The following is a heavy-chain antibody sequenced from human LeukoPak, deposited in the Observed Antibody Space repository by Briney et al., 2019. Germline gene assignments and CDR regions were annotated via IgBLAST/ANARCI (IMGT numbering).Heavy chain of an antibody. CDR3: ARDLDWVLFDY. D-gene: IGHD3-9*01. J-gene: IGHJ4*02. Sequence: GGSLRLPCAASGFTFSTYWMHWVRQAPGKGLVWVARIRPEGTTTAYADSVKGRFTISRDNAKNTLFLQMNSLSAEDTAVYYCARDLDWVLFDYWGQGTLVTVSS. V-gene: IGHV3-74*03. CDR1: GFTFSTYW. CDR2: IRPEGTTT.